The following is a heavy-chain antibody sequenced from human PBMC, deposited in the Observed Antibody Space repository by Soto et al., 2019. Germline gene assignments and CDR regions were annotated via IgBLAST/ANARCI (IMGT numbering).Heavy chain of an antibody. CDR1: GFIFSGSA. Sequence: GSLGLSCAASGFIFSGSAIHWVRQASGKGLEWVGRIRSRANNFATSSAASVKGRFTFSRDDSKNTAYLQMNTLKPEDTAVYYCARGQGAAIGDYYYHGMDVWGQGTTVTVSS. CDR3: ARGQGAAIGDYYYHGMDV. J-gene: IGHJ6*02. CDR2: IRSRANNFAT. D-gene: IGHD2-2*02. V-gene: IGHV3-73*01.